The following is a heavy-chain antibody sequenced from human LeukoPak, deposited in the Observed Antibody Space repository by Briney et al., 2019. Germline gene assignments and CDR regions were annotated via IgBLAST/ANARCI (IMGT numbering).Heavy chain of an antibody. CDR1: GGSINSYY. J-gene: IGHJ4*02. Sequence: PSETLSLTCTVSGGSINSYYWSWIRQPPGKGLEWIGCIYYSGTTNYNPSLKSRVTISIDTSKSQFSLKLSSVTAADTAVYYCASGGGWNDKFNSWGQGTLVTVSS. CDR3: ASGGGWNDKFNS. CDR2: IYYSGTT. D-gene: IGHD1-1*01. V-gene: IGHV4-59*01.